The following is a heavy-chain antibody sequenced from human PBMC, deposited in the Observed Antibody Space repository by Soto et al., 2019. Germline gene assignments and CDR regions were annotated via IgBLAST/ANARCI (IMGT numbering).Heavy chain of an antibody. CDR3: ARRNPASYGMDF. J-gene: IGHJ6*02. CDR2: IYYSGST. V-gene: IGHV4-39*01. Sequence: QLQLQESGPGLVKPSETLSLTCTVSGGSISSSSYYWGWIRQPPGKGLEWIGSIYYSGSTYYNPSLKSRVTISVDTSSNQFSLKLRSVPAAATAVDYCARRNPASYGMDFWGQGTTVTVSS. CDR1: GGSISSSSYY.